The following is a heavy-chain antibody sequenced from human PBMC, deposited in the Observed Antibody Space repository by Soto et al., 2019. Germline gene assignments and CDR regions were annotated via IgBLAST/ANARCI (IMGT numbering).Heavy chain of an antibody. Sequence: GSLRLSCAASGFTFSSYAVSWVRQAPGKGLEWVSAISGSGGSTYYADSVKGRFTISRDNSKNTLYLQMNSLRAEDTAVYYCAKVRSSEGYYYYMDGWGRGTTVTVSS. J-gene: IGHJ6*03. D-gene: IGHD3-10*01. V-gene: IGHV3-23*01. CDR2: ISGSGGST. CDR1: GFTFSSYA. CDR3: AKVRSSEGYYYYMDG.